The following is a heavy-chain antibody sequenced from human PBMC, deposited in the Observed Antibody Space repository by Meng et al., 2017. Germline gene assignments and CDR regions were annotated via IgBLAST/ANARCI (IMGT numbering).Heavy chain of an antibody. J-gene: IGHJ3*02. Sequence: GGSLRLSCAASGFTFSSYSMNWVRQAPGKRLEWVSSISSSSSYIYYADSVKGRFTISRDNAKNSLYLQMNSLRAEDTAVYYCAKVNCGGDCYSEDAFDIWGQGTMVTVSS. CDR1: GFTFSSYS. CDR3: AKVNCGGDCYSEDAFDI. CDR2: ISSSSSYI. D-gene: IGHD2-21*02. V-gene: IGHV3-21*04.